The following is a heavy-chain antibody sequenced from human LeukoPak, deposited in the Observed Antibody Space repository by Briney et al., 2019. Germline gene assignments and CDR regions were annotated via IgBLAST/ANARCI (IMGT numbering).Heavy chain of an antibody. D-gene: IGHD3-10*01. CDR2: IKSKTDGGTT. Sequence: GGSLRLSCAASGFTFSNAWMSWVRQAPGKGLEWVGRIKSKTDGGTTDYAAPVKGRFTISRDDSKNTLYLQMNSLKTEDTAVYYCTTDGDYRQLEDSGYSDYWGQGTLVTVSS. J-gene: IGHJ4*02. CDR3: TTDGDYRQLEDSGYSDY. CDR1: GFTFSNAW. V-gene: IGHV3-15*01.